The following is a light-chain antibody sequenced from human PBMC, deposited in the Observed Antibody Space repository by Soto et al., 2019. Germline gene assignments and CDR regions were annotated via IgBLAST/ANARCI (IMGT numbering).Light chain of an antibody. Sequence: EIAWTQSPGTLSLSPGERATLSCRASQSVSSSYLAWYQQKPGQAPRLLIYGASSRATGIPARFSGSGSGTDVTPTISSLEPEDFAVYYCQQYGSSPLTFGGGTKVDI. CDR1: QSVSSSY. CDR2: GAS. J-gene: IGKJ4*02. V-gene: IGKV3-20*01. CDR3: QQYGSSPLT.